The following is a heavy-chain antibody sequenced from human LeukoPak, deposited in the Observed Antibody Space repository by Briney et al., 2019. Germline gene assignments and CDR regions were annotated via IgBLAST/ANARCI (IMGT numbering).Heavy chain of an antibody. V-gene: IGHV3-7*01. CDR3: ARDIRAIFGVVITYYYYGMDV. CDR2: IKQDGSEK. D-gene: IGHD3-3*01. CDR1: GFTFSSYW. Sequence: GGSLRLSCAASGFTFSSYWMSWVRQAPGKGLEWVANIKQDGSEKYYVDSVKGRFTISRDNAKNSLYLQMNSLRAEDPAVYYCARDIRAIFGVVITYYYYGMDVWGQGTTVTVSS. J-gene: IGHJ6*02.